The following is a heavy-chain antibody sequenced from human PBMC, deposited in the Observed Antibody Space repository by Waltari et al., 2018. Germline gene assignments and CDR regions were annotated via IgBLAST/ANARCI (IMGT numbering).Heavy chain of an antibody. CDR3: ERLSYDTGSYYFDF. V-gene: IGHV4-59*08. J-gene: IGHJ4*02. CDR1: GVSIGNYY. D-gene: IGHD3-22*01. CDR2: TYYTGGT. Sequence: QVQLQESGPGLVKPSETLSLTCTVSGVSIGNYYWSWIRQPPGKGLEWIGDTYYTGGTNFNPTHRSRVTISVDTSKNQFSLKLSSVTAADTAVYYCERLSYDTGSYYFDFWGQGTLVTVSS.